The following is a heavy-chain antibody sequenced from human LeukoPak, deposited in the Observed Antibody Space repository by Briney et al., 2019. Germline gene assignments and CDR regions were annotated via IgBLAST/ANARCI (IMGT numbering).Heavy chain of an antibody. CDR2: IYYSGST. Sequence: SSETLSLTCTVSGGSISSYYWSWIRQPPGKGLEWIGYIYYSGSTNYNPSLKSRVTISVDTSKNQFSLKLSSVTAADTAVYYCARGGHRSDYWGQGTLVTVSS. CDR3: ARGGHRSDY. V-gene: IGHV4-59*01. J-gene: IGHJ4*02. CDR1: GGSISSYY.